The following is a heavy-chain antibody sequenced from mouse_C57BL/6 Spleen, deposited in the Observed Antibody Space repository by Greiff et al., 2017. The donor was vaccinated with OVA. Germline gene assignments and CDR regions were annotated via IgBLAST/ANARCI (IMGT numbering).Heavy chain of an antibody. CDR2: IYYSGTI. Sequence: DVKLQESGPGLVKPSQTVFLTCTVTGISITTGNYRWSWIRQFPGNKLEWIGYIYYSGTITYNPSLTSRTTITRDTPKNQFFLEMNSLTAEDTATYYCAREDDYVFDYWGQGTTLTVSS. CDR3: AREDDYVFDY. CDR1: GISITTGNYR. J-gene: IGHJ2*01. V-gene: IGHV3-5*01. D-gene: IGHD2-4*01.